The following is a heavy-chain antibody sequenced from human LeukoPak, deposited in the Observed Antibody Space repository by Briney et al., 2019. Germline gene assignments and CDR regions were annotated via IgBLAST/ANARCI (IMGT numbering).Heavy chain of an antibody. J-gene: IGHJ6*03. Sequence: SETLSLTCTVSGGSISSSSYYWGWIRQPPGKGLEWVGSIYYSGSTYYNPSLKSRVTISVDTSKNQFSLKLSSVTAADTAVYYCARRIGYCSSTSCLDYYYYMDVWGKGTTVTVSS. D-gene: IGHD2-2*01. CDR1: GGSISSSSYY. V-gene: IGHV4-39*01. CDR2: IYYSGST. CDR3: ARRIGYCSSTSCLDYYYYMDV.